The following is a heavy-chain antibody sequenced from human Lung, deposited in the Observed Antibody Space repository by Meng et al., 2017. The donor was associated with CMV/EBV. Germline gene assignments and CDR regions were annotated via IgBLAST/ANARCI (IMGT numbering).Heavy chain of an antibody. J-gene: IGHJ4*02. CDR3: ARARSPTHFDY. CDR2: IGSVGDT. Sequence: GESLKISCTASGFTFSTYDFHWVRQPTGKGLEWVSSIGSVGDTYSIGSVKGRFIISREDAKNSVYLQMNGLRDGDTGLYYCARARSPTHFDYWGQGALVTVSS. CDR1: GFTFSTYD. V-gene: IGHV3-13*01.